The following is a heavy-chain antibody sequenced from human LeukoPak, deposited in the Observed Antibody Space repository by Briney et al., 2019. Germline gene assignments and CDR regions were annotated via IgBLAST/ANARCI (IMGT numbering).Heavy chain of an antibody. Sequence: ASVKVSCKASGGTFSSYAISWVRQAPGQGLEWMGRIIPIPGIANYAQKFQGRVTITADKSTSTAYMELSSLRSEDTAVYYCARDLCSSSSRFNDAFDIWGQGTMVTVSS. V-gene: IGHV1-69*04. CDR1: GGTFSSYA. CDR3: ARDLCSSSSRFNDAFDI. J-gene: IGHJ3*02. D-gene: IGHD6-6*01. CDR2: IIPIPGIA.